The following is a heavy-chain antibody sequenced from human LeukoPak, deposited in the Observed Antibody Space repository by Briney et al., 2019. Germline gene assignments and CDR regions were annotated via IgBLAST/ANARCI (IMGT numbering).Heavy chain of an antibody. CDR2: IWYDGSNK. Sequence: QSGRSLRLSCAASGFTFSTYGIHWVRQAPGKGLEWVAVIWYDGSNKYYADSVKDRFTISRDNSKNTPYLQMNSLRAEDTAVYYCTRDVDHYFDYWGQGTLVTVSS. CDR3: TRDVDHYFDY. CDR1: GFTFSTYG. J-gene: IGHJ4*02. V-gene: IGHV3-33*01.